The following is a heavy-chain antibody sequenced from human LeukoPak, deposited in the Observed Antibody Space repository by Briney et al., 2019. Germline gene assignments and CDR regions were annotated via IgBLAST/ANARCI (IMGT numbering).Heavy chain of an antibody. D-gene: IGHD3-16*01. CDR3: ARHTGEGSHFQH. Sequence: GESLKIFCKASGYTFTIYWIGWVRQMPGKGLEWMGIIYPGDSDTRYIPSFRGQVIISADKSIRTAYLQWTSLKASDTAMYYCARHTGEGSHFQHWGQGSLVTVCS. V-gene: IGHV5-51*01. CDR2: IYPGDSDT. J-gene: IGHJ1*01. CDR1: GYTFTIYW.